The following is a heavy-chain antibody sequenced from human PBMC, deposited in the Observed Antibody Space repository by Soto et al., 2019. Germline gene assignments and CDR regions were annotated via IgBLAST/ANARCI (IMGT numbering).Heavy chain of an antibody. CDR3: ARSAAAAIGNYYYYGMDV. D-gene: IGHD6-13*01. Sequence: QVQLVQSGAEVKKPGSSVTVSCKASGGTFSSYAISWVRQAPGQGLEWMGGIIPIFGTANYAQKFQGRVTITADESTSTAYMELSSLRSEDTAVYYCARSAAAAIGNYYYYGMDVWGQGTTVTVSS. CDR1: GGTFSSYA. CDR2: IIPIFGTA. J-gene: IGHJ6*02. V-gene: IGHV1-69*01.